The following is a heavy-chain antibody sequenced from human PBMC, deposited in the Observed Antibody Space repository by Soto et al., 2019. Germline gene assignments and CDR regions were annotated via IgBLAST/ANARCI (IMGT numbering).Heavy chain of an antibody. D-gene: IGHD1-20*01. Sequence: ASVKVSCKASGGTFSSYAISWVRQAPGQWLEWMGGIIPIFGTANYAQKFQGRVTITADESTSTAYMELSSLRSEDTAVYYCASLTKKTRYNWNYDYYGMDVWGQGTTVTVSS. J-gene: IGHJ6*02. CDR3: ASLTKKTRYNWNYDYYGMDV. V-gene: IGHV1-69*13. CDR1: GGTFSSYA. CDR2: IIPIFGTA.